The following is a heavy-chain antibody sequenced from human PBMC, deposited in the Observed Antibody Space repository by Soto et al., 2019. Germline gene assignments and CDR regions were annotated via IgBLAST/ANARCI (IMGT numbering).Heavy chain of an antibody. CDR2: IYYSGST. Sequence: QLQLQESGPGLVKPSETLSLTCTVSGGSISSSSYYWGWIRQPPGKGLEWIGSIYYSGSTYYNPSLKSRVTISVDTSKNQFSLKLSSVTAADTAVYYCARKRDYYDSCGYPVPTYFDYWGQGTLVTVSS. CDR3: ARKRDYYDSCGYPVPTYFDY. V-gene: IGHV4-39*01. CDR1: GGSISSSSYY. D-gene: IGHD3-22*01. J-gene: IGHJ4*02.